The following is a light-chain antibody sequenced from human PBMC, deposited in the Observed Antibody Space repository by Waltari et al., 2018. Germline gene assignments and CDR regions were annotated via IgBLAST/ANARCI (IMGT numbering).Light chain of an antibody. CDR1: GSTIGAYD. J-gene: IGLJ2*01. Sequence: QSVLTQPPSVSGAPGQRVTLSCTGSGSTIGAYDVHWYQHRPGKAPTPLIYGVNNRPSGVPDRFFGSKSGTSASLAITSLRAEDEGVYYCQSYDTSLSVVFGGGTKLTVL. V-gene: IGLV1-40*01. CDR2: GVN. CDR3: QSYDTSLSVV.